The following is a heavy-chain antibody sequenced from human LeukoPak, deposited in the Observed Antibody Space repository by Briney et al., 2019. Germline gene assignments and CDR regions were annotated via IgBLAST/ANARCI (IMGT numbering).Heavy chain of an antibody. CDR1: GFTFSPYA. D-gene: IGHD4-17*01. CDR2: IYSDSGGST. CDR3: ARGFTHDYGDYFDY. V-gene: IGHV3-23*01. Sequence: GGSLRLSCAASGFTFSPYAMSWVRQAPGRGLEWVSVIYSDSGGSTYYADSVKGRFTMSRDNSKNTLYLHMNSLRAEDTAVYYCARGFTHDYGDYFDYWGQGTLVTVSS. J-gene: IGHJ4*02.